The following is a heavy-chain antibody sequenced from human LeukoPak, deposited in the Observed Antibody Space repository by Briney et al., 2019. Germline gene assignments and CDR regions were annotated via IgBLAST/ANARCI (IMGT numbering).Heavy chain of an antibody. Sequence: GGSLRLSCAASGFTFDDYAMHWVRQAPGKGLEWVSGISWNSGSIGYADSVKGRFTISRDNAKNSLYLQMSSLRAEDMALYYCAAGLDYWGQGTLVTVSS. CDR1: GFTFDDYA. CDR2: ISWNSGSI. D-gene: IGHD3-9*01. V-gene: IGHV3-9*03. J-gene: IGHJ4*02. CDR3: AAGLDY.